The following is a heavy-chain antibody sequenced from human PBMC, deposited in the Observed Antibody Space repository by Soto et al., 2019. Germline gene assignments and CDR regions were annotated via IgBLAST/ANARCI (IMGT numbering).Heavy chain of an antibody. CDR3: ATTYCSGGYCFSSEY. CDR2: ITSDSSDI. J-gene: IGHJ4*02. Sequence: GGSRKLSFAAPGITSRALSLGGAGRAPGKGLEWVSSITSDSSDIYYADSVKGRFTISRDNGENSLYLQMTSLGAEDTGVYYCATTYCSGGYCFSSEYWGQGVLVTVSS. D-gene: IGHD2-15*01. V-gene: IGHV3-21*01. CDR1: GITSRALS.